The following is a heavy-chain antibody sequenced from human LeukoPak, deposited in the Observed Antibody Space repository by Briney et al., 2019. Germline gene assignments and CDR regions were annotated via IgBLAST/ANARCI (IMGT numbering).Heavy chain of an antibody. CDR2: IKNEIDGGTP. J-gene: IGHJ4*02. Sequence: PGGSLGLSCAASGFDFSGAYMTWVRQAPGKGLEWVGRIKNEIDGGTPDHAAPVNGRFVISRDDSKNTLYLQMNSLKTEDTGVYYCATVRRAVTGDFDYWGQGTLVTVSS. CDR1: GFDFSGAY. CDR3: ATVRRAVTGDFDY. D-gene: IGHD6-19*01. V-gene: IGHV3-15*01.